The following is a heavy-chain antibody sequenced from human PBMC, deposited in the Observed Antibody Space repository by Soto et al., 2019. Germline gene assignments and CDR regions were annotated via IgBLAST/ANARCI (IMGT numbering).Heavy chain of an antibody. CDR3: ATHGKLSSMTKYFDS. CDR2: IYPGDSDT. J-gene: IGHJ4*02. CDR1: GYSFTSYW. Sequence: GESLKISCKGSGYSFTSYWVAWVRQMPGKGLECMGIIYPGDSDTRYTPSFQGQVTISVDKSINTAYQQWSSLRASDTAIYYCATHGKLSSMTKYFDSWGQGALVTVSS. V-gene: IGHV5-51*01. D-gene: IGHD1-1*01.